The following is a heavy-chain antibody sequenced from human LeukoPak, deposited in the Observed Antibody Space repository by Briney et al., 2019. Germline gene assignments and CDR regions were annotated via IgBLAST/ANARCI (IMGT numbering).Heavy chain of an antibody. CDR2: ISSSSSYI. J-gene: IGHJ4*02. Sequence: PGGSLRLSCAASGFTFSSYSMNWVRQAPGKGLELVSSISSSSSYIYYADSVKGRFTISRDNAKNSLYLQMNSLRAEDTAVYYCARGTGSNYYGSGSQDYWGQGTLVTVSS. CDR1: GFTFSSYS. CDR3: ARGTGSNYYGSGSQDY. D-gene: IGHD3-10*01. V-gene: IGHV3-21*01.